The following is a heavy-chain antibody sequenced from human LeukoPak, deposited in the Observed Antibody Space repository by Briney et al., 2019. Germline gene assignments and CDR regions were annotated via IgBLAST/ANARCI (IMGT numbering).Heavy chain of an antibody. Sequence: GGSLRLSCAASGFTFSNAWLTWVRQAPGKRLEWVGRIKGKTDGGTTYYAAPVKGRFTISRGDSKNTLYLQMNSLRAEDTAVYYCARASGPFDYWGQGTLVTVSS. J-gene: IGHJ4*02. CDR3: ARASGPFDY. D-gene: IGHD1-26*01. CDR2: IKGKTDGGTT. V-gene: IGHV3-15*01. CDR1: GFTFSNAW.